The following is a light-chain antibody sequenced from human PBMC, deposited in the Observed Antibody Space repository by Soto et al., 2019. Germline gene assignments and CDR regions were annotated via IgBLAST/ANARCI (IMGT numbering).Light chain of an antibody. CDR2: DVS. CDR3: QQYHSNPLT. CDR1: QGIKNY. V-gene: IGKV1-16*02. J-gene: IGKJ4*01. Sequence: DIQMTQSPSSLSASVGDRVTITCRASQGIKNYLAWFQQKPGKAPKSLIYDVSNLQSGVPSKFSGSGSETDFTLTISSLQPEDFATYYCQQYHSNPLTCGGGTKVEIK.